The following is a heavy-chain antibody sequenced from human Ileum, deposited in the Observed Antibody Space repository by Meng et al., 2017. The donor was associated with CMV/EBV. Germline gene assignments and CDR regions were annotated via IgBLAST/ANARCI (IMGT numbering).Heavy chain of an antibody. Sequence: SGPGLWNPPKTLSLTCSVSGDSIRSSNYFWGWLRQAPGKGLEWIGHIHQSGGTNYNPSLRSRVTISVDTSKNQFSLKLSSVTAADTAVYYCARGLGSGGDYWGQGTLVTVSS. V-gene: IGHV4-39*07. CDR3: ARGLGSGGDY. J-gene: IGHJ4*02. CDR2: IHQSGGT. CDR1: GDSIRSSNYF. D-gene: IGHD2-15*01.